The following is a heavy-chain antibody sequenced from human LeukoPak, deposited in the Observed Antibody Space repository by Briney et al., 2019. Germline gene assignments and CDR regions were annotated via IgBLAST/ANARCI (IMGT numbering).Heavy chain of an antibody. CDR2: ISTSGSII. D-gene: IGHD4-11*01. Sequence: GGSLRLSCAASGFTFSDYEMNWVRQAPGKGLEWVSHISTSGSIIHYADSVEGRFTISRDNAKNSLYLQMNSLRAEDTAVYYCARGTPTTRDFDSWGQGTLVTVSS. CDR1: GFTFSDYE. V-gene: IGHV3-48*03. CDR3: ARGTPTTRDFDS. J-gene: IGHJ4*02.